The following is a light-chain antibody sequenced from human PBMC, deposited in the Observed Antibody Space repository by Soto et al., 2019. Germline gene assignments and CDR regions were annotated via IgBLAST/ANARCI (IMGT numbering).Light chain of an antibody. J-gene: IGKJ1*01. CDR3: QQSYSMPWT. CDR1: RTISNY. Sequence: DIQMTQSPSSLSASVRDRVTITCRASRTISNYLNWYQQKPGKAPNLLIYIASSSQSGVPARFSGSGSGTDFTLTISSLQPEDFATYFCQQSYSMPWTFGQGTKVEIK. V-gene: IGKV1-39*01. CDR2: IAS.